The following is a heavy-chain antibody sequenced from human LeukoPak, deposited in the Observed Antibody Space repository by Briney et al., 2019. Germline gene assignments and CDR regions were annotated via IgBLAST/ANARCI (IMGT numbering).Heavy chain of an antibody. CDR2: INAADGNT. V-gene: IGHV1-3*01. D-gene: IGHD4-17*01. Sequence: ASVKVSCKASGYSFSNHTMHWVRQAPGQRLEWMGWINAADGNTKYSRNFQGRVTISRDSSASTAYMELTSLTSEDTAVYYCAVGAFDYWGQGTLVTVSS. J-gene: IGHJ4*02. CDR3: AVGAFDY. CDR1: GYSFSNHT.